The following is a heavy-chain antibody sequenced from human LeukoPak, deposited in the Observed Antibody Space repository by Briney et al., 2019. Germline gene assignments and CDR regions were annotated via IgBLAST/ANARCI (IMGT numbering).Heavy chain of an antibody. Sequence: PGGSLRLSCAASGFTFSSYAMHWVRQAPGKGLEWVAVISYDGSNKYYADSVKGRFTISRDNSKNTLYLQMNSLRAEDTAVYYCARDKGDYYYYYMDVWGKGTTVTVSS. D-gene: IGHD3-10*01. CDR2: ISYDGSNK. CDR3: ARDKGDYYYYYMDV. CDR1: GFTFSSYA. J-gene: IGHJ6*03. V-gene: IGHV3-30*04.